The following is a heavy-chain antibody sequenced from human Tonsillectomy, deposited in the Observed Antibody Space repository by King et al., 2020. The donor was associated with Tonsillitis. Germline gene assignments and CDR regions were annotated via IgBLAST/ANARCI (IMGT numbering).Heavy chain of an antibody. CDR1: GGSVSSSSYY. CDR3: ARLHYYYGMDV. V-gene: IGHV4-39*01. J-gene: IGHJ6*02. CDR2: IYYSGST. Sequence: QLQESGPGLVKPSETLSLTCTVSGGSVSSSSYYWGWIRQPPGKALEWSGGIYYSGSTYYNPSLKSRFTISVATSKNQFSLKLSSVTAADTPVYYCARLHYYYGMDVWGQGTTVTVSS.